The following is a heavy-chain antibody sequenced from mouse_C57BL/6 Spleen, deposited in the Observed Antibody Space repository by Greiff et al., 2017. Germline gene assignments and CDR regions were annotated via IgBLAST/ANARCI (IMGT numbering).Heavy chain of an antibody. CDR3: AREGGNYDGYFGGFAD. Sequence: QLQQSGAELAKPGASVKLSCKASCYTFTSYWMHWVKQRPGQGLEWIGYINPSSGYTKYNQKFKDKATLTADKSSSTAYMPLSSPAYEDSAVYDWAREGGNYDGYFGGFADWGQGTLVTVSA. D-gene: IGHD2-3*01. V-gene: IGHV1-7*01. CDR2: INPSSGYT. CDR1: CYTFTSYW. J-gene: IGHJ3*01.